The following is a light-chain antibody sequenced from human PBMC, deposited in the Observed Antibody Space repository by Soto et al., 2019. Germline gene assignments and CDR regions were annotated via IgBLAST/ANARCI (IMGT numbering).Light chain of an antibody. CDR1: NTDLGVYGY. J-gene: IGLJ1*01. CDR2: DVN. Sequence: QSALAQPASVSGSFGQSSTISCSGPNTDLGVYGYVSWYQHQPGKAPKLVIYDVNNRPSGISDRFSGSKSGDTASLTISGLQAEDEADYFCFSKISGFVYGFGTGTKLTVL. CDR3: FSKISGFVYG. V-gene: IGLV2-14*01.